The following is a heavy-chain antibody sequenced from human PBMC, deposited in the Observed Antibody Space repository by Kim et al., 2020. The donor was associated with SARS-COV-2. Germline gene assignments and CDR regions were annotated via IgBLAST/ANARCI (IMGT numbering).Heavy chain of an antibody. V-gene: IGHV3-33*01. J-gene: IGHJ4*02. CDR1: GFTFSSYG. CDR2: IWYDGSNK. D-gene: IGHD2-15*01. CDR3: ARDGGYCSGGSCYGGGFDY. Sequence: GGSLRLSCASSGFTFSSYGMHWVRQAPGKGLEWVAVIWYDGSNKYYADSVKGRFTISRDNSKNTLYLQMNSLRAEDTAVYYCARDGGYCSGGSCYGGGFDYWGQGTLVTVSS.